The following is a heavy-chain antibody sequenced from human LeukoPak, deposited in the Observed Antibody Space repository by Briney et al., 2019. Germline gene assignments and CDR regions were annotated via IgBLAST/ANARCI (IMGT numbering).Heavy chain of an antibody. CDR1: GGSISSYY. CDR3: ASEEVPAATKRSDYYYYYMDV. D-gene: IGHD2-2*01. Sequence: SETLSLTCTVSGGSISSYYWSWIRQPAGKGLEWIGRIYTSGSTNYNPSLKSRVTISVDTSKNQFSLKLSSVTAADTAVYYCASEEVPAATKRSDYYYYYMDVWGKGTTVTVSS. J-gene: IGHJ6*03. CDR2: IYTSGST. V-gene: IGHV4-4*07.